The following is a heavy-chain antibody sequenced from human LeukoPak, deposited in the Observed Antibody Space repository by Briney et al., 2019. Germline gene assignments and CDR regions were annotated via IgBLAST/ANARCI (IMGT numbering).Heavy chain of an antibody. D-gene: IGHD3-10*01. CDR3: ARVGRRSGSYSYALDI. Sequence: GASVKVSCKASGGTFSSYAISWVRQAPGQGLEWMGGIIPIFGTANYAQKFQGRVTITADESTSTAYMELSSLRSEDTAVYYCARVGRRSGSYSYALDIWGQGTMVTVSS. CDR2: IIPIFGTA. V-gene: IGHV1-69*13. CDR1: GGTFSSYA. J-gene: IGHJ3*02.